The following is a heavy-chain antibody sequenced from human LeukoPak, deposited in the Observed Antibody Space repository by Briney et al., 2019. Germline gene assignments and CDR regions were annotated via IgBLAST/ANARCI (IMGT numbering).Heavy chain of an antibody. Sequence: ASVKVSCKASGYTFTSHGISWVRQAPGQGLEWMGWISAYNGNTNYAQKLQGRVTMTTDTSTSTAYMELRSLRSDDTAVYYCARVAYYDILTGYYETAKNDYWGQGTLVTVSS. D-gene: IGHD3-9*01. CDR2: ISAYNGNT. V-gene: IGHV1-18*04. CDR1: GYTFTSHG. CDR3: ARVAYYDILTGYYETAKNDY. J-gene: IGHJ4*02.